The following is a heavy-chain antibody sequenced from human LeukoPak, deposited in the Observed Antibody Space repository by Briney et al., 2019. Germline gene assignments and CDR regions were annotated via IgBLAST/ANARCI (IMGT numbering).Heavy chain of an antibody. CDR1: GASITYYY. V-gene: IGHV4-59*08. CDR2: IYYSGTSGSP. J-gene: IGHJ4*02. Sequence: SETLSLTCTVSGASITYYYWSWIRQPPGTGLGWIGYIYYSGTSGSPTYHPSLKSRVPISIDTSRIQFTLKLKSVTAGAPAVYSCERHARRDSYNSFFDYGGEGTLVTVSA. D-gene: IGHD5-24*01. CDR3: ERHARRDSYNSFFDY.